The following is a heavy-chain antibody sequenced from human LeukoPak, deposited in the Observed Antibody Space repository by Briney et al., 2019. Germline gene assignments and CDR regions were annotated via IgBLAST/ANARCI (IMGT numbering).Heavy chain of an antibody. Sequence: ASVKVSCKASGYTFTSNYIHWVRQAPGQRLEWMGWINAGNGNTKYSQKFQGRVTITRDTSASTAYMELSSLRSEDTAVYYCARLELYCGGDCYQTDAFDIWGQGTMVTVSS. J-gene: IGHJ3*02. D-gene: IGHD2-21*02. CDR2: INAGNGNT. V-gene: IGHV1-3*01. CDR3: ARLELYCGGDCYQTDAFDI. CDR1: GYTFTSNY.